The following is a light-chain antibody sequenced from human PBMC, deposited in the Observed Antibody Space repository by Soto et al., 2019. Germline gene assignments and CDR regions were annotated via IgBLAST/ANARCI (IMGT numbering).Light chain of an antibody. V-gene: IGKV3-20*01. Sequence: EIVLTQSPGSLSLSPGEEATLSCRASEGVSSNLLAWYQQNPGQAPRLLIHGASSRPTDIPDRFSGSGSGTDFTLTIRSLEPEDFAVYYCQQYGALPWAFGQGTKVEVK. CDR1: EGVSSNL. CDR2: GAS. J-gene: IGKJ1*01. CDR3: QQYGALPWA.